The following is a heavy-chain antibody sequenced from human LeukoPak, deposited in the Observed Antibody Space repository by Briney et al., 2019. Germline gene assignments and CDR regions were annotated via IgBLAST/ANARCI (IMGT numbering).Heavy chain of an antibody. CDR1: GYSFTSYG. J-gene: IGHJ6*02. CDR2: VSAYDGST. CDR3: ARGGRDGMDV. Sequence: ASVKVSCKASGYSFTSYGFTWVRRAPGQGLEWMGWVSAYDGSTNYAQKIRGRVTMTTDASKNTVYMELRSLRFDDTAVYYCARGGRDGMDVWGQGSTVTVSS. V-gene: IGHV1-18*01. D-gene: IGHD3-10*01.